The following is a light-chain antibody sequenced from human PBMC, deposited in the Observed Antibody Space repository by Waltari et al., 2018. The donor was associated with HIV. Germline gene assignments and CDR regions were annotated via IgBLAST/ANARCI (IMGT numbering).Light chain of an antibody. CDR3: QQYNNWPPWT. Sequence: IVMTQSPATLSVSPGERANLPCRALQSVSSNLAWYQQKPGQAPRLLIYSASTRATGIPARFSGSGSGTEFTLTISSLQSEDFAVYYCQQYNNWPPWTFGQGTKVEI. J-gene: IGKJ1*01. CDR1: QSVSSN. V-gene: IGKV3-15*01. CDR2: SAS.